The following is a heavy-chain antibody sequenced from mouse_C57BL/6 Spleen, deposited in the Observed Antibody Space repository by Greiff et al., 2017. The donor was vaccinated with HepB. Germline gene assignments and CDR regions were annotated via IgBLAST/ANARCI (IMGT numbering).Heavy chain of an antibody. CDR2: IYPGDGDT. CDR3: ARSGYDYDGGDYYAMDY. V-gene: IGHV1-82*01. D-gene: IGHD2-4*01. J-gene: IGHJ4*01. Sequence: VKLMESGPELVKPGASVKISCKASGYAFSSSWMNWVKQRPGKGLEWIGRIYPGDGDTNYNGKFKGKATLTADKSSSTAYMQLSSLTSEDSAVYFCARSGYDYDGGDYYAMDYWGQGTSVTVSS. CDR1: GYAFSSSW.